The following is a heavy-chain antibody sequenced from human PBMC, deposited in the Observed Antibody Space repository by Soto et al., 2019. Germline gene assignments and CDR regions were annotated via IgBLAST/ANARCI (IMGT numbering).Heavy chain of an antibody. CDR2: IYYSGST. V-gene: IGHV4-59*01. CDR3: ARAKRSTLYCSGGSCWNAFDI. D-gene: IGHD2-15*01. Sequence: QVQLQESGPGPVKPSETLSLTCTVSGGSISSYYWSWIRQPPGKGLEWIGYIYYSGSTNCNPSLKSRVTISVDTSKNQFSLKLSSVTAADTAVYYCARAKRSTLYCSGGSCWNAFDIWGQGTMVTVSS. CDR1: GGSISSYY. J-gene: IGHJ3*02.